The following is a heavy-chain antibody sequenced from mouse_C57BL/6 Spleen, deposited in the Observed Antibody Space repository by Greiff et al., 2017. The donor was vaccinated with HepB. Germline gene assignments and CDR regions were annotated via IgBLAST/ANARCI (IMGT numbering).Heavy chain of an antibody. V-gene: IGHV1-15*01. CDR1: GYTFTDYE. J-gene: IGHJ2*01. CDR2: IDPETGGT. D-gene: IGHD1-1*01. CDR3: TFTVFDY. Sequence: QVQLKQSGAELVRPGASVTLSCKASGYTFTDYEMHWVKQTPVHGLEWIGAIDPETGGTAYNQKFKGKAILTADKSSSTAYMELRSLTSEDSAVYYCTFTVFDYWGQGTTLTVSS.